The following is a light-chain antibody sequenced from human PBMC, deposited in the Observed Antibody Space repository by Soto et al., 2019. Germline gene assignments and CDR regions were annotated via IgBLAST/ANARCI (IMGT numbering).Light chain of an antibody. CDR2: DVS. J-gene: IGLJ1*01. Sequence: QSALTQPASVSGSPGQSITISCIGTSSDVGGNKYVSWYQQNPGKAPKLMICDVSNRPSGVSNRFSGSKSGNTASLTISGLQAEDEADYYCSAFTGSTYVFGTGNKVTVL. CDR3: SAFTGSTYV. V-gene: IGLV2-14*01. CDR1: SSDVGGNKY.